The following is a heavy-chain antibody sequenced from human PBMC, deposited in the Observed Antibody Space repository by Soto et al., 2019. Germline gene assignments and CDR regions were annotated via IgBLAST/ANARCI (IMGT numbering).Heavy chain of an antibody. CDR2: IYHSGST. V-gene: IGHV4-4*02. CDR1: GGSICSSNW. CDR3: ARDRSITYYYGSGSYYKDWYFDY. D-gene: IGHD3-10*01. J-gene: IGHJ4*02. Sequence: PSETLSLTCAVSGGSICSSNWWSWVRQPPGKGLEWIGEIYHSGSTNYNPSLKSRVTISVDKSKNQFSLKLSSVTAADTAVYYCARDRSITYYYGSGSYYKDWYFDYWGQGTLVTVSS.